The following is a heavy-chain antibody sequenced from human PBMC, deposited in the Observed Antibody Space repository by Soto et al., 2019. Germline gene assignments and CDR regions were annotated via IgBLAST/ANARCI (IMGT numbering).Heavy chain of an antibody. CDR3: AREGLGPIPFDY. CDR2: IKNDGSST. CDR1: GFTFSSYW. D-gene: IGHD2-21*01. Sequence: PGGSLRLSCAASGFTFSSYWMHWVRQAPGKGLVWVSSIKNDGSSTSYVDSMEGRFTISRDNAKNTLYLQLNSLRAEDTAIYYCAREGLGPIPFDYWGRGTLVTVSS. V-gene: IGHV3-74*01. J-gene: IGHJ4*02.